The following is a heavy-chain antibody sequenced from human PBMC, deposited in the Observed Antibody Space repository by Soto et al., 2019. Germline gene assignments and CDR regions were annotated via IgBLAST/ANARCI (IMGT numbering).Heavy chain of an antibody. CDR2: IKSKTDGGTA. CDR1: GFTFSSYN. Sequence: GGSLRLSCAASGFTFSSYNMNWARQAPGKGLEWVGRIKSKTDGGTADYAAPVKGRFTISRDDSKNTLYLQMNSLKTEDTAVYYCTTVLRSSGWRSYYYYGMDVWGQGTTVTVSS. D-gene: IGHD6-19*01. CDR3: TTVLRSSGWRSYYYYGMDV. J-gene: IGHJ6*02. V-gene: IGHV3-15*01.